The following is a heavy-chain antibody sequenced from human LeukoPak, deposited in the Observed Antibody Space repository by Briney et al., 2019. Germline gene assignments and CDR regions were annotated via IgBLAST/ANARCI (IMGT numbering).Heavy chain of an antibody. Sequence: SETLSLTCAVYGGSFSGYYWSWIRQPPGKGLEWIGEITHSGSTNYNPSLKSRVTISVDTSKNQFSLKLSSVTAADTAVYYCARVVMYYYGSGSPNWFDPWGQGTLVTVSS. D-gene: IGHD3-10*01. J-gene: IGHJ5*02. CDR2: ITHSGST. CDR3: ARVVMYYYGSGSPNWFDP. V-gene: IGHV4-34*01. CDR1: GGSFSGYY.